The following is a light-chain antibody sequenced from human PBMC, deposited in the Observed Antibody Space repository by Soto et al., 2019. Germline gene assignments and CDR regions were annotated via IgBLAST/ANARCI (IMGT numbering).Light chain of an antibody. CDR1: QGISSW. Sequence: DIQMTQSPSSVSASVGDRVTITCRASQGISSWLAWYQQKPGTAPNLLISAASSLQSWVPSRFSGSGSGTDFTLIISNLQPEDFAIYSCQQANSFPLTFGGGTKVEIK. V-gene: IGKV1-12*01. J-gene: IGKJ4*01. CDR2: AAS. CDR3: QQANSFPLT.